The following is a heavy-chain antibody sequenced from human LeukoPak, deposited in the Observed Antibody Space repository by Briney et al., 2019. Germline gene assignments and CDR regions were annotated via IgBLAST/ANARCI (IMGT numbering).Heavy chain of an antibody. Sequence: SETLSLTCTVSGGSISSGGYYWSWIRQPAGKGLEWIGRIYTSGNTNYNPSLKSRVTISVDTSKNQFSLKLSSVTAADTAVYYCARVWAPGYYYYMDVWGKGTTVTVSS. CDR2: IYTSGNT. V-gene: IGHV4-61*02. D-gene: IGHD3-16*01. CDR3: ARVWAPGYYYYMDV. CDR1: GGSISSGGYY. J-gene: IGHJ6*03.